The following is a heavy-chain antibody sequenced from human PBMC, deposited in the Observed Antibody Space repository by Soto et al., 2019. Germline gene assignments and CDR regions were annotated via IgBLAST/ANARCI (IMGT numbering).Heavy chain of an antibody. V-gene: IGHV5-51*01. CDR1: GYRFTSYW. D-gene: IGHD1-1*01. CDR3: ARLRIQSGNFRSFDY. CDR2: IYVDDSDT. Sequence: PGESLKISCDDSGYRFTSYWIALVRQMPGKGLEWMGTIYVDDSDTTYSPSFQGQVTISADKSSSSAYLQWSSLKASDSAMYYCARLRIQSGNFRSFDYWGQGTLVTVSS. J-gene: IGHJ4*02.